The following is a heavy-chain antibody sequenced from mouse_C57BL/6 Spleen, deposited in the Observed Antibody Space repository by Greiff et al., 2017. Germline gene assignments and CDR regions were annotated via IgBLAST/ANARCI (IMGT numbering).Heavy chain of an antibody. Sequence: QVQLQQPGAELVMPGASVKLSCKASGYTFTSYWMHWVKQRPGQGLEWIGEIDPSDSYTNYNQKFKGKSTLTVDKSSSTAYMQLSSLTSEDSAVXYGALYYDYSWFAYWGQGTLVTVSA. CDR1: GYTFTSYW. D-gene: IGHD2-4*01. CDR2: IDPSDSYT. J-gene: IGHJ3*01. V-gene: IGHV1-69*01. CDR3: ALYYDYSWFAY.